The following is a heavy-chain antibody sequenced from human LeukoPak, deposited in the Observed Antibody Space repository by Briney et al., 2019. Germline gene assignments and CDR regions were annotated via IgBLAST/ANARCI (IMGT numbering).Heavy chain of an antibody. V-gene: IGHV3-66*01. J-gene: IGHJ4*02. Sequence: GGSLRLSRAASGFTVSSNHMSWVRQAPGKGLEWVSVFYNGGSTNYADSVKGRFTISSDNSKNTLYLQMNSLRVEDTAVYFCARASQWLAFDDWGQGTLVTVSS. CDR1: GFTVSSNH. D-gene: IGHD6-19*01. CDR3: ARASQWLAFDD. CDR2: FYNGGST.